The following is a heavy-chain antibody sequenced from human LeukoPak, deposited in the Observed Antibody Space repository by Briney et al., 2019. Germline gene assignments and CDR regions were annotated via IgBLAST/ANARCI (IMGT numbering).Heavy chain of an antibody. Sequence: GGSLRLSCVASGFPFSTQSMNWVRQAPGKGLEWVANIKQDGSEEVYVDSVKGRFTISRDNAKNSLFLQMNTLRAEDTAVYYCARDPYSSTWSYGMDVWGQGTTVTVSS. V-gene: IGHV3-7*05. CDR1: GFPFSTQS. D-gene: IGHD6-6*01. CDR3: ARDPYSSTWSYGMDV. J-gene: IGHJ6*02. CDR2: IKQDGSEE.